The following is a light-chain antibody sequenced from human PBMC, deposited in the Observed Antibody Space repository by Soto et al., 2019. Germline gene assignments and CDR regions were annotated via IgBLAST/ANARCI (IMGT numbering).Light chain of an antibody. J-gene: IGKJ1*01. V-gene: IGKV3-20*01. CDR2: GAS. CDR1: QSVSSTY. CDR3: QQYGRSPPT. Sequence: EIVFTQSPGTLSFSPGERATLSRRASQSVSSTYLAWYQQKPGQAPRLLIYGASSRATGIPDRFSGSGSGTDFTLTISRLEPEDYAVYYCQQYGRSPPTFGQGTKVDIK.